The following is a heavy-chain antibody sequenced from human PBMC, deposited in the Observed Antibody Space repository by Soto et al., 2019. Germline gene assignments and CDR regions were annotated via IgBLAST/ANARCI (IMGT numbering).Heavy chain of an antibody. D-gene: IGHD6-6*01. CDR3: ARVSVSARRFDP. V-gene: IGHV1-18*01. J-gene: IGHJ5*02. CDR1: GYTFPSYG. Sequence: ASVKVSCKASGYTFPSYGISWVRQAPGQGLEWMGWISAYNGNTNYAQKLQGRVTMTRGTSTSTVYMELSSLRSEDTAVYYCARVSVSARRFDPWGQGTLVTVSS. CDR2: ISAYNGNT.